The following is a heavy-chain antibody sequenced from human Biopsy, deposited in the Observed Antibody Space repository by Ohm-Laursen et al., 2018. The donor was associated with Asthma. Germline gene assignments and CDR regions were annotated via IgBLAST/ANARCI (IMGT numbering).Heavy chain of an antibody. J-gene: IGHJ4*02. V-gene: IGHV3-53*01. CDR3: ARGDSSGWSHYYFDD. CDR1: GFTVSRDH. Sequence: SLRLSCTASGFTVSRDHMFWVRQAPGKGLEWVSVIYSGGTSHTADSVRGRFTISRDFSKNTLHLQMHSLRVEDTAVYYCARGDSSGWSHYYFDDWGQGAQVTVSS. D-gene: IGHD6-19*01. CDR2: IYSGGTS.